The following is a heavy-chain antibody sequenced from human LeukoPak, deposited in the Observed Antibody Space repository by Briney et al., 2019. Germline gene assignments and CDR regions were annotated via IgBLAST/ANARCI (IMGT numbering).Heavy chain of an antibody. CDR3: AKFLPTHIVVANYYFDY. CDR1: GFTFSGYG. Sequence: GGSLRLSCAASGFTFSGYGMHWVRQAPGKGLEWVAFIQYDGSDKYYADSVKGRFTISRDNSKNTLYLQMNSLRAEDTAVYYCAKFLPTHIVVANYYFDYWGQGTLVTVSS. D-gene: IGHD2-21*01. J-gene: IGHJ4*02. CDR2: IQYDGSDK. V-gene: IGHV3-30*02.